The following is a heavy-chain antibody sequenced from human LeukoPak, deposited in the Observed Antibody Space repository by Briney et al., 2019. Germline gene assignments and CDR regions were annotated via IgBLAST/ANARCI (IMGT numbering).Heavy chain of an antibody. J-gene: IGHJ6*03. CDR1: GFTFSSYS. CDR2: ISSSSSYI. Sequence: GGSLRLSCAASGFTFSSYSMNWVRQAPGKGLDWFSSISSSSSYIYYADSVKGRFTISRDNAKNSLYLQMNSLRAEDTAVYYCARAPGPASMDVWGKGTTVTVSS. D-gene: IGHD3-10*01. CDR3: ARAPGPASMDV. V-gene: IGHV3-21*01.